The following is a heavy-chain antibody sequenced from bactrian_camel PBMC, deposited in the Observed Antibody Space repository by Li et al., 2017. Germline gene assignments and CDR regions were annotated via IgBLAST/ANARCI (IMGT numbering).Heavy chain of an antibody. CDR1: GLTDCRYD. D-gene: IGHD4*01. CDR3: AADITIPTQPCGYGYNF. Sequence: HVQLVESGGGSVQAGGSLRLSCAAYGLTDCRYDMKWYRQAAGKEREFVSEVDSNGGTTYADSVKGRFTISQDNGKNNLYLQMDSLQVEDTAVYYCAADITIPTQPCGYGYNFWGQGTQVTVS. J-gene: IGHJ4*01. V-gene: IGHV3S55*01. CDR2: VDSNGGT.